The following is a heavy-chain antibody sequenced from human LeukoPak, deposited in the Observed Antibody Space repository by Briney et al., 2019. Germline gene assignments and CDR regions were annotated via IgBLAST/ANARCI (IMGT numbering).Heavy chain of an antibody. CDR2: MNPNSGNT. CDR1: GYTFTSYD. V-gene: IGHV1-8*01. J-gene: IGHJ6*02. CDR3: ARGLWFGEPYYYYYGMDV. D-gene: IGHD3-10*01. Sequence: ASVKVSCKASGYTFTSYDINWVRQATGQGLEWMGWMNPNSGNTGYAQKFQGRVTMTRNTSISTAYMELSSLRSEDTAVYYCARGLWFGEPYYYYYGMDVWGQGTTVTVSS.